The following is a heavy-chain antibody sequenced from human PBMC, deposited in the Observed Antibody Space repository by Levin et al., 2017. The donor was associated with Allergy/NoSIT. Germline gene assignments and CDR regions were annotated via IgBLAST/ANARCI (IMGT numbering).Heavy chain of an antibody. CDR2: ISSSSSYT. Sequence: TAGGSLRLSCAASGFTFSDYYMNWIRQAPGKGLEWLSYISSSSSYTKYADSVKGRFTISRDNAKNSLYLQIDSLRAEDTAVYYCAKEDRTYNWFDPWGQGTLVTVSS. J-gene: IGHJ5*02. CDR1: GFTFSDYY. V-gene: IGHV3-11*05. CDR3: AKEDRTYNWFDP. D-gene: IGHD1-1*01.